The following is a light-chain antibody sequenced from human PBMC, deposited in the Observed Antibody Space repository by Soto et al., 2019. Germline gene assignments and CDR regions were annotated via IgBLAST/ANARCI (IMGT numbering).Light chain of an antibody. V-gene: IGKV1-27*01. CDR1: QGVANH. J-gene: IGKJ1*01. Sequence: DIQMTQSPSSLSASVGDTVTITCRASQGVANHLAWYQQKPGGVPELLISAASTLQSGVPSRFSGSGSGTEFTLTISSLQPEDFATYYCLQHNTYPWTFGQGTKVDIK. CDR3: LQHNTYPWT. CDR2: AAS.